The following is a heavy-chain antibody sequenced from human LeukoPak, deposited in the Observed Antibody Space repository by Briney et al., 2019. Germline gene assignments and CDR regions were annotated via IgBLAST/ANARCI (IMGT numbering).Heavy chain of an antibody. D-gene: IGHD1-26*01. J-gene: IGHJ4*02. Sequence: PGGSLRLSCAASGFTFSNYWMYWVRHAPGKGLVWVSRIKSDGSITSHADSVKGRFTISRDNAKNTLYLQMNSLRVEDTAVYYCARGSSGSYAGYWGQGTLVTVSS. CDR2: IKSDGSIT. CDR1: GFTFSNYW. CDR3: ARGSSGSYAGY. V-gene: IGHV3-74*01.